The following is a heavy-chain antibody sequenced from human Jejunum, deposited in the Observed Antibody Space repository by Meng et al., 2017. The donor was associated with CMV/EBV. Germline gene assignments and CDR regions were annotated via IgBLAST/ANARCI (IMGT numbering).Heavy chain of an antibody. D-gene: IGHD3-16*01. CDR3: AWGPNMYFFDY. Sequence: TVSGGSVNSDNSFWTGMRQPPGNGLEWICYISYSGSTNYNPSLKNRVTISVDTSKNQFSLKLDSVTPADTAVYYCAWGPNMYFFDYWGQGILVTVSS. V-gene: IGHV4-61*01. J-gene: IGHJ4*02. CDR1: GGSVNSDNSF. CDR2: ISYSGST.